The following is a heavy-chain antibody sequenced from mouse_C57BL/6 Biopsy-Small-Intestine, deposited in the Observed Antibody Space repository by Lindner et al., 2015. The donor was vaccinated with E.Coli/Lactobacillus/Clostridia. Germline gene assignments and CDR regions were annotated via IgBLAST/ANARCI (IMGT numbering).Heavy chain of an antibody. V-gene: IGHV1-72*04. D-gene: IGHD1-1*01. J-gene: IGHJ1*01. CDR1: GYTFTGRY. CDR3: ARHFGVAKDYYYFYGMDL. Sequence: SVKVSCKASGYTFTGRYIHWMRQAPGQGLEWMGWINPNSGGTKFAQKFQGRVTMARDTSISTAFLELRALRSEDTAVYYCARHFGVAKDYYYFYGMDLWGQGTTVTVSS. CDR2: INPNSGGT.